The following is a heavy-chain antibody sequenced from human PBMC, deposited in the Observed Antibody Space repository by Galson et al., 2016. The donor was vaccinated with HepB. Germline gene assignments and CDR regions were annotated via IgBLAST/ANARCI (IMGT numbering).Heavy chain of an antibody. CDR3: TTWLSHHFDY. Sequence: SLRLSCAASGFTFRNYALSWVRRAPRKGLEWVSHIDGPTPNTHYADSVRGRFSIYRDNSRDTLYLQMDSLTADDSAIYYCTTWLSHHFDYWGQGTRVTVSS. J-gene: IGHJ4*02. D-gene: IGHD6-19*01. V-gene: IGHV3-23*01. CDR2: IDGPTPNT. CDR1: GFTFRNYA.